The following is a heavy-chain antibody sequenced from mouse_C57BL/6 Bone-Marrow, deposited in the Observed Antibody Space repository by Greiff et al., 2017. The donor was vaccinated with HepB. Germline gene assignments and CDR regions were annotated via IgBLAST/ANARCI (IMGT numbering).Heavy chain of an antibody. Sequence: QVQLQQPGAELVRPGTSVKLSCKASGYTFTSYWMHWVKQRPGQGLEWIGVIDPSDSYTNYNQKFKGKATLTVDTSSSTAYMQLSSLTSEDSAVYDCYGNYFDYWGQGTTLTVSS. CDR2: IDPSDSYT. J-gene: IGHJ2*01. CDR3: YGNYFDY. CDR1: GYTFTSYW. V-gene: IGHV1-59*01. D-gene: IGHD2-1*01.